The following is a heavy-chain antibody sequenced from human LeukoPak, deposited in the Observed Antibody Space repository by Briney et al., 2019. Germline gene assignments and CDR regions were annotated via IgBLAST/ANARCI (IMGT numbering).Heavy chain of an antibody. Sequence: GGSLRLSCAASGFTFSSYWMSWVRQAPGKGLEWVANIKQDGSEKYYVDSVKGRFTISRDNAKNSLYLQMNSLRAEDTAVYYCSRSSEYSTSSGQNLWGQGTLVTVSS. CDR3: SRSSEYSTSSGQNL. D-gene: IGHD6-6*01. CDR1: GFTFSSYW. CDR2: IKQDGSEK. J-gene: IGHJ4*02. V-gene: IGHV3-7*01.